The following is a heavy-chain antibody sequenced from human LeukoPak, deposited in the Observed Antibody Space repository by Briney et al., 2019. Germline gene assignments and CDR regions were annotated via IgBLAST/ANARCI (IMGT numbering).Heavy chain of an antibody. CDR3: ARGEKWDLHSFDM. CDR1: SGSFSGYY. Sequence: SETLSLTCAVYSGSFSGYYWTWIRQPPGKGLEWIGEINYSGSTNYNPSLESRVTISVDTSKNQFSLKVSSVTAADSAVYYCARGEKWDLHSFDMWGQGTLVTVSS. D-gene: IGHD1-26*01. CDR2: INYSGST. V-gene: IGHV4-34*01. J-gene: IGHJ3*02.